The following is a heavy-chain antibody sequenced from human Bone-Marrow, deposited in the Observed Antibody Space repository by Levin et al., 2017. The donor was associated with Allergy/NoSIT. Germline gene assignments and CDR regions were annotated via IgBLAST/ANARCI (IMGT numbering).Heavy chain of an antibody. CDR2: TFYRSKWYN. CDR3: TRGRYCSSAGCSFDY. V-gene: IGHV6-1*01. CDR1: GDSVSTNSAS. J-gene: IGHJ4*02. D-gene: IGHD2-2*01. Sequence: SQTLSLTFAISGDSVSTNSASWDWIRQSPSRGLEWLGRTFYRSKWYNDYAVSVKSRITINPDTSKNQFSLQLNSVTPEDTAVYFCTRGRYCSSAGCSFDYWGQGTLVTVSS.